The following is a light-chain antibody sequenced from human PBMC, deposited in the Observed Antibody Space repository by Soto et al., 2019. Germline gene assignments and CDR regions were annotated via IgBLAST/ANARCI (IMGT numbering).Light chain of an antibody. Sequence: DIQMTQSPSTLSASVGDRVTITCRASQSVRNWLAWYQQKPGRAPKILIYAASSLQSGVPSRFSGGGSGTDFTLTITSLQPEDFATYYCQQSYSSPWTFGQGTKVDI. CDR3: QQSYSSPWT. CDR2: AAS. V-gene: IGKV1-39*01. CDR1: QSVRNW. J-gene: IGKJ1*01.